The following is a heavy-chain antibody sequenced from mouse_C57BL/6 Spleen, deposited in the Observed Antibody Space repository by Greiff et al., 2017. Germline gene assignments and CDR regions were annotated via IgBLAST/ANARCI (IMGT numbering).Heavy chain of an antibody. V-gene: IGHV1-50*01. J-gene: IGHJ3*01. Sequence: QVQLKQPGAELVKPGASVKLSCKASGYTFTSYWMQWVKQRPGQGLEWIGEIDPSDSYTNYNQKFKGKATLTVDTSSSTAYMQLSSLTSEDSAVYYCARRGAQAPFAYWGQGTLVTVSA. CDR3: ARRGAQAPFAY. CDR2: IDPSDSYT. D-gene: IGHD3-2*02. CDR1: GYTFTSYW.